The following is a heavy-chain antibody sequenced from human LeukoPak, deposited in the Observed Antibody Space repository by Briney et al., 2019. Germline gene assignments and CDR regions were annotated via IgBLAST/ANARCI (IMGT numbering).Heavy chain of an antibody. CDR3: ARGLFVAVVAATPDY. J-gene: IGHJ4*02. CDR1: GGSFSGYY. D-gene: IGHD2-15*01. V-gene: IGHV4-34*01. Sequence: SETLSLTCAVHGGSFSGYYWSWIRQPPRKGLEWIGEMNHSGSTKYNPSLKSRVTISVDTSMKQFSLKLSSVTAADTAVYYCARGLFVAVVAATPDYWGQGTLVTVSS. CDR2: MNHSGST.